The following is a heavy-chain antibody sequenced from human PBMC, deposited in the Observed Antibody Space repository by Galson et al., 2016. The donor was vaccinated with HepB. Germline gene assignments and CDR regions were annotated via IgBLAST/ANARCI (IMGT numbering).Heavy chain of an antibody. CDR1: GYTFTTYG. V-gene: IGHV1-18*01. CDR2: ITTVTGNT. Sequence: SVKVSCKASGYTFTTYGISWVRQAPGQGLEWMGWITTVTGNTNYAQKFQGRVTMTTDTSTNTAYMELRSLRSDDTAVYYCVRARDYYFYSMDVWGQGTTVTLSS. CDR3: VRARDYYFYSMDV. J-gene: IGHJ6*02.